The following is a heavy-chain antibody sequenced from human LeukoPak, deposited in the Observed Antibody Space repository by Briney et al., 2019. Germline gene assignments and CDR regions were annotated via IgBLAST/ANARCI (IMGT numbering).Heavy chain of an antibody. Sequence: PGGSLRLSCAASGFTFSSYGMHWVRQAPGKGLEWVAVISYDGSNKYYADSVKGRFTISRDNSKNTLYLQMNSLRAEDTAVYYCARSGGSSSWYGFDYWGQGTLVTVSS. J-gene: IGHJ4*02. V-gene: IGHV3-30*03. D-gene: IGHD6-13*01. CDR2: ISYDGSNK. CDR3: ARSGGSSSWYGFDY. CDR1: GFTFSSYG.